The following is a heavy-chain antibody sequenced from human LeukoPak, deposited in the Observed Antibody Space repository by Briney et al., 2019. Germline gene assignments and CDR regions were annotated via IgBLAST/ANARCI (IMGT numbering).Heavy chain of an antibody. CDR1: GFTFSSYA. Sequence: GGSLRLSCAASGFTFSSYAMHWVRQAPGKGLEWVAVISYDGSNKYYADSVKGRFTISRDNSKNTLYLQMNSLRAEDTAVYYCARYLRTRDGYWGQGTLVTVSS. CDR2: ISYDGSNK. J-gene: IGHJ4*02. V-gene: IGHV3-30-3*01. CDR3: ARYLRTRDGY. D-gene: IGHD5-24*01.